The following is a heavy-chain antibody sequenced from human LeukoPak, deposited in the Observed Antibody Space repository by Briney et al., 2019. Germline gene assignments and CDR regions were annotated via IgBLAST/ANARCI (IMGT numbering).Heavy chain of an antibody. J-gene: IGHJ4*02. V-gene: IGHV3-7*01. CDR2: IKQDGSEK. D-gene: IGHD3-16*02. CDR1: GFTFSSYW. CDR3: ARTVTYYDYVWGSYLTHYFDY. Sequence: GGSLRLSCAASGFTFSSYWMSWVRQAPGKGLEWVANIKQDGSEKYYVDSVKGRFTISRDNAKNSLYLQMNSLRAEDTAVYYCARTVTYYDYVWGSYLTHYFDYWGQGTLVTVSS.